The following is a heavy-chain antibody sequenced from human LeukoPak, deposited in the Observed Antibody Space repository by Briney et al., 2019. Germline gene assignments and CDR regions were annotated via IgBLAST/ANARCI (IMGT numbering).Heavy chain of an antibody. CDR1: GYSFTSHW. Sequence: GESLQISCKGSGYSFTSHWIGWVRQMPGKGLEWMGIIYPGDSDTRYSPSFQGQVTISADKSISTAYLQWSSLRASDTAMYYCARSSGDGYNPGVLGYWGQGTLVTVSS. V-gene: IGHV5-51*01. CDR3: ARSSGDGYNPGVLGY. D-gene: IGHD5-24*01. CDR2: IYPGDSDT. J-gene: IGHJ4*02.